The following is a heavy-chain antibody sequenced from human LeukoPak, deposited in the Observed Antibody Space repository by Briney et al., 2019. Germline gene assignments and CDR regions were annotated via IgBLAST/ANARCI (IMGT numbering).Heavy chain of an antibody. CDR1: GGSISSYY. CDR3: ARGEAGGYDRFDY. Sequence: PSETLPLTCTVSGGSISSYYWSWIRQPPGKGLEWIGYIYYSGSTNYNPSLKSRVTISVDTSKNQFSLKLSSVTAADTAVYFCARGEAGGYDRFDYWGQGTLVTVSS. J-gene: IGHJ4*02. V-gene: IGHV4-59*08. CDR2: IYYSGST. D-gene: IGHD3-22*01.